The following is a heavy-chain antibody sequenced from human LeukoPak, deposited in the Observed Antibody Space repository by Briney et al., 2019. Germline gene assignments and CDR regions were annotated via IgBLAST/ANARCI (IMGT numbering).Heavy chain of an antibody. CDR1: GCSISSGYY. J-gene: IGHJ4*02. CDR2: IYHSGST. CDR3: AALGYCSSTSCYGRGFDY. D-gene: IGHD2-2*01. Sequence: SETLSLTCAVSGCSISSGYYWGWIRQPPGKGLEWIGSIYHSGSTYYNPSLKSRVTVSVDTSKNQFSLKLSSVTAADTAVYYCAALGYCSSTSCYGRGFDYWGQGTLVTVSS. V-gene: IGHV4-38-2*01.